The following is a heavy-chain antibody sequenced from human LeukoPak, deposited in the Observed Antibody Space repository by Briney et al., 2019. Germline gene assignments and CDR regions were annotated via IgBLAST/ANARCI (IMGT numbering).Heavy chain of an antibody. V-gene: IGHV3-23*01. J-gene: IGHJ4*02. CDR2: ISGSGGST. D-gene: IGHD3-16*01. CDR1: GFTFSTYA. CDR3: AKDRGKASPGRYYFDY. Sequence: GGSLRLSCAASGFTFSTYAMTWVRQAPGEGLEWVSAISGSGGSTYYADSVKGRFTVSRDSSKNTLYLQLNSLRAEDTAVYYCAKDRGKASPGRYYFDYWGQGTLVTVPS.